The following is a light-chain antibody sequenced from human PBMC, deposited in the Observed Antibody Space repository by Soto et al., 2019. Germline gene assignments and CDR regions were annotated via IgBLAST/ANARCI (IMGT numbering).Light chain of an antibody. CDR1: QSINTY. J-gene: IGKJ5*01. CDR2: GTS. CDR3: QQSFSTLLIT. V-gene: IGKV1-39*01. Sequence: DIQMTQSPSFLSASVGDRVTISCRASQSINTYLNWYQHKPGKAPKLLIYGTSYLQSGVPSRFSGGGSGTDFTLTISSLQPEDFATYYCQQSFSTLLITFGQGTRLEFK.